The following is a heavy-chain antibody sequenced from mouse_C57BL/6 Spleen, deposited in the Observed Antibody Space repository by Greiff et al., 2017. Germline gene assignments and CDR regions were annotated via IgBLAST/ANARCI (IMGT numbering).Heavy chain of an antibody. J-gene: IGHJ3*01. Sequence: VQLQQSGPELVKPGASVKISCKASGYAFSSSWMNWVKQRPGKGLEWIGRIYPGDGDTNYNGKFKGKATLTADKSSSTAYMQLSSLTSEDSAVYFCAREGYDCFGFAYWGQGTLVTVSA. V-gene: IGHV1-82*01. CDR1: GYAFSSSW. CDR2: IYPGDGDT. D-gene: IGHD2-2*01. CDR3: AREGYDCFGFAY.